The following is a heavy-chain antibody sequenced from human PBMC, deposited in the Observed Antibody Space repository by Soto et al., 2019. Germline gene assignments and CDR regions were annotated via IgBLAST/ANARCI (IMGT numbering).Heavy chain of an antibody. D-gene: IGHD2-2*01. Sequence: ASVKVSCKAAGYTFTGYYVHWVREAPGQGLEWMGWINPETGATSYAQKFQGRVTLSRDTSINTAYLELSSLRFDDAAVYFCARERYQVISDGMDVWGQGTTVTVSS. J-gene: IGHJ6*02. CDR3: ARERYQVISDGMDV. CDR2: INPETGAT. V-gene: IGHV1-2*02. CDR1: GYTFTGYY.